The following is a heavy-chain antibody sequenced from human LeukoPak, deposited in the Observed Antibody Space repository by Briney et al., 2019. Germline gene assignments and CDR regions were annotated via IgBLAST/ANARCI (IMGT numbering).Heavy chain of an antibody. CDR3: ARGRKYSYGTYYYGLDV. D-gene: IGHD5-18*01. V-gene: IGHV3-30-3*01. CDR1: GFTFSTYA. CDR2: ILYDGNNK. Sequence: GGSLRLSCVASGFTFSTYAMHWVRQAPGKGLEWVAVILYDGNNKYYADSVKGRFTISRDNSKNTLNLQMNSLRAEDTAVYYCARGRKYSYGTYYYGLDVWGQGTTVTVCS. J-gene: IGHJ6*02.